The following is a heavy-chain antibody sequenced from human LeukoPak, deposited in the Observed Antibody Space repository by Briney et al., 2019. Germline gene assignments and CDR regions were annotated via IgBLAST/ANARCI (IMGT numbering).Heavy chain of an antibody. CDR3: ARPASTPPAYFDY. V-gene: IGHV5-51*01. CDR1: GYSFTSYW. J-gene: IGHJ4*02. Sequence: GESLKISCKGSGYSFTSYWIGWVRQMPGKGLEWMGIIYPGDSVTRYSPSFQGQVTISADKSISTAYLQWSSLKASDTAMYYCARPASTPPAYFDYWGQGTLVTVSS. D-gene: IGHD5/OR15-5a*01. CDR2: IYPGDSVT.